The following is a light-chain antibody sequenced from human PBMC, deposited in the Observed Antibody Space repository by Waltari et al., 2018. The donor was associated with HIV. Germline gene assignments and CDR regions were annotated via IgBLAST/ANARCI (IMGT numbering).Light chain of an antibody. CDR2: EVS. J-gene: IGLJ3*02. Sequence: QSALTQPASVSGSPGQSITISCTGTSSDVGSYHLVSWYQQHPGKAPKLMIYEVSKRPSGVSNRFSGSKSGNTASLTISGLQAEDEADYYCCSYAGSFWVFGGGTKLTVL. CDR3: CSYAGSFWV. CDR1: SSDVGSYHL. V-gene: IGLV2-23*02.